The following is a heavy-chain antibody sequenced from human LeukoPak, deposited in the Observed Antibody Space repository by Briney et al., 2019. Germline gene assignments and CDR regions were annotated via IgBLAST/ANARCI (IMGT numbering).Heavy chain of an antibody. CDR2: IGIDSGNT. D-gene: IGHD1-1*01. V-gene: IGHV3-48*01. J-gene: IGHJ4*02. CDR3: ARDHNYAFDN. Sequence: GSLILSCTASGFPFIEYSMNWVRQAPGKGLEWISYIGIDSGNTKYADSVRGRFTISADKAKNSLYLQMNSLQVEDTAVYYCARDHNYAFDNWGQGTLVSVAS. CDR1: GFPFIEYS.